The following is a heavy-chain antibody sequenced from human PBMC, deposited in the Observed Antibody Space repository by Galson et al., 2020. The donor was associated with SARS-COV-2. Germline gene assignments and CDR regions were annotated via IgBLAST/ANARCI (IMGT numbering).Heavy chain of an antibody. CDR1: GFTFSNYV. CDR2: ISSDGRNS. J-gene: IGHJ4*02. D-gene: IGHD1-26*01. V-gene: IGHV3-30*04. CDR3: ARGGEWELPYYFDY. Sequence: GESLKISCAAPGFTFSNYVMHWVRKAPGQGPAWVAVISSDGRNSFYADSLKGRFTISRDNSKSTLYLQMNRLRAEDTAGYYCARGGEWELPYYFDYWGQGTLVTVSS.